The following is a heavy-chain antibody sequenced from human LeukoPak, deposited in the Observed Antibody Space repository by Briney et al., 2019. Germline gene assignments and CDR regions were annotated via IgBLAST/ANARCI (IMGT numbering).Heavy chain of an antibody. CDR1: GFTFSSYV. J-gene: IGHJ4*02. Sequence: PGRSLRLSCAASGFTFSSYVIHWVRQAAGKGLEWVAVISYDGSNKYYADSVKGRFTISRDNSKNTVYLQMNSLRAEDTAVYYCARAANWNDGAFAYWGQGTLVTVSS. CDR2: ISYDGSNK. D-gene: IGHD1-1*01. V-gene: IGHV3-30*04. CDR3: ARAANWNDGAFAY.